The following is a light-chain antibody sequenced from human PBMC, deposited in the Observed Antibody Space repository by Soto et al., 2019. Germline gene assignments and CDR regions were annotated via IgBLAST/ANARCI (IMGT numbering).Light chain of an antibody. J-gene: IGKJ1*01. CDR2: GAS. CDR1: QNITTY. Sequence: DILMTQSPSSLSASVGDRVNIPCRASQNITTYLNWYQQEPGKAPKLLIYGASILQSGVPSRFSGSGAGTDFTLTISGLQPEDFATYYCQQSYSTLTWTFGQGTKVEIK. V-gene: IGKV1-39*01. CDR3: QQSYSTLTWT.